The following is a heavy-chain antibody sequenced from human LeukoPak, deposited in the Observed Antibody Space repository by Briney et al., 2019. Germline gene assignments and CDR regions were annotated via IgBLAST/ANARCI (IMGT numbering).Heavy chain of an antibody. Sequence: ASVKVSCKASGYTFTGYYMHWVRQAPGQGLEWMGWINPNSGGTNYAQKFQGRVTMTRDTSISTAYMELRSLRSDDTAVYYCARDAAFGSGSYYIFDYWGQGTLVTVSS. D-gene: IGHD3-10*01. CDR3: ARDAAFGSGSYYIFDY. J-gene: IGHJ4*02. V-gene: IGHV1-2*02. CDR1: GYTFTGYY. CDR2: INPNSGGT.